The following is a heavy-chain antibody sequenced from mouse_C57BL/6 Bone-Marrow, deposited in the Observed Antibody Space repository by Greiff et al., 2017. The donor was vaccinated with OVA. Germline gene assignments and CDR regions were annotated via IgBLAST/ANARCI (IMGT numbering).Heavy chain of an antibody. CDR1: GFSLTSYT. J-gene: IGHJ4*01. CDR3: ARMNYGSSYAMDY. D-gene: IGHD1-1*01. Sequence: VKLMESGPGLVASSQSLSITCTVSGFSLTSYTISWVRQPPGKGLEWLGLIWTGGGTNYNSALKSRLSISKDNSKSQVFLKMNSLQTDDTARYYCARMNYGSSYAMDYWGQGTSVTVSS. CDR2: IWTGGGT. V-gene: IGHV2-9-1*01.